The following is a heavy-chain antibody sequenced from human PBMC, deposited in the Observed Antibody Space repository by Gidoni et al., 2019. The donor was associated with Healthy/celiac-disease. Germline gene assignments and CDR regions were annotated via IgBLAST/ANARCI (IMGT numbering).Heavy chain of an antibody. CDR2: RSYDGSNR. D-gene: IGHD3-10*01. CDR1: GFTFRSYG. V-gene: IGHV3-30*18. CDR3: AKETSPYYGSGSGEDYFDY. Sequence: QVQLVQSGGGVVQPGRALILTCAASGFTFRSYGMHWVRQAPGKGLAWVAVRSYDGSNRYYADSVKGRFTISRDNSTNTLYLQMNSLRAEDTAVYYCAKETSPYYGSGSGEDYFDYWGQGTLVTVSS. J-gene: IGHJ4*02.